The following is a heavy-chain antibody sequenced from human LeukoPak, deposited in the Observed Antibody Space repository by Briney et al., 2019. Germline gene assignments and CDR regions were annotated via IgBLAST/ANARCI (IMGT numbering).Heavy chain of an antibody. D-gene: IGHD1-26*01. V-gene: IGHV4-34*01. J-gene: IGHJ3*02. CDR3: ASLNPFSGRRNAFDI. Sequence: SETLSLTCAVHGGSFSGYYWSWIRQPPGQGLEWIGEVNHSGTARYNPSLESRVTISVDTSKSQSSLNVYFVTAADTAVYYCASLNPFSGRRNAFDIWGQGAMVAVSS. CDR1: GGSFSGYY. CDR2: VNHSGTA.